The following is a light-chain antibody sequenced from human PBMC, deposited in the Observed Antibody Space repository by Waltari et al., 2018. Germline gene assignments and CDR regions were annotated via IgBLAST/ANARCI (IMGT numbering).Light chain of an antibody. Sequence: DVVLTQSPLSLPVTLGQPASISCTSSQGLVRHDGNTFLKWFQQRPVQSPRRLIYKISNRDSGVPDRFSGGGSGTDFTLKISRVEAEDVGVYYCMQHSFWPLTFGGGTKVEIK. V-gene: IGKV2-30*02. CDR1: QGLVRHDGNTF. CDR2: KIS. CDR3: MQHSFWPLT. J-gene: IGKJ4*01.